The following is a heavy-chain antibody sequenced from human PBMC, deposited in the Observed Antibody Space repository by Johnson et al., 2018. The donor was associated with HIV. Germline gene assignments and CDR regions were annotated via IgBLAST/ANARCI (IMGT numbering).Heavy chain of an antibody. CDR2: IRYDGSNK. Sequence: QVQLVESGGGLVQPGGSLRLSCAASGFTFSSYGMHWVRQAPGKGLEWVAFIRYDGSNKYYADSVKGRFTISRDNSKNTLYLQMNSLRAEDTAVYYCARYSDYDSSGYDSPPHDAVDIWGQGTMVTVSS. V-gene: IGHV3-30*02. J-gene: IGHJ3*02. CDR1: GFTFSSYG. CDR3: ARYSDYDSSGYDSPPHDAVDI. D-gene: IGHD3-22*01.